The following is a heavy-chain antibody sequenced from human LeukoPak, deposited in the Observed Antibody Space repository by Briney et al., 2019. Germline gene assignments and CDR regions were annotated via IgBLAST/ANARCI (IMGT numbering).Heavy chain of an antibody. Sequence: SETLSLTCTVSGGSISSGSYYWSWIRQPAGKGLEWIGRIYTSGSTNYNPSLKSRVTISVDTSKNQFSLKLSSVTAADTAVYYCARHDVNVLLWFGEPFDYWGQGTLVTVSS. CDR3: ARHDVNVLLWFGEPFDY. D-gene: IGHD3-10*01. J-gene: IGHJ4*02. CDR2: IYTSGST. CDR1: GGSISSGSYY. V-gene: IGHV4-61*02.